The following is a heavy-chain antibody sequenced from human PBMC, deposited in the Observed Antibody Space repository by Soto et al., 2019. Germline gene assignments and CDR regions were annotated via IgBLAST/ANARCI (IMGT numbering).Heavy chain of an antibody. CDR2: IYYSGST. D-gene: IGHD3-22*01. V-gene: IGHV4-59*01. Sequence: PSETLSLTCTVSGGSISSYYWSWIRQPPGKGLEWIGYIYYSGSTNYNPSLKSRVTISVDTSKNQFSLKLSSVTAADTAVYYCARTVAGDYYDSSGYYSKPAKQYYYYYGMDVWGQGTTVTVSS. J-gene: IGHJ6*02. CDR3: ARTVAGDYYDSSGYYSKPAKQYYYYYGMDV. CDR1: GGSISSYY.